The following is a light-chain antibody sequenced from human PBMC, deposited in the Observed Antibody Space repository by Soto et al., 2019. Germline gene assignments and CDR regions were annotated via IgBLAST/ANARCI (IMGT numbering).Light chain of an antibody. CDR2: DVS. J-gene: IGLJ1*01. CDR1: SSDVGGYNY. Sequence: QSALTQPASVSGSPGQSITISCTGTSSDVGGYNYVSWYQQHPGKAPKLMIYDVSNRPSGVSNRFSGSKSGNTASLNISGLQAEDEADYYCSSYTSSSTPLYVFGTGTKLTVL. V-gene: IGLV2-14*01. CDR3: SSYTSSSTPLYV.